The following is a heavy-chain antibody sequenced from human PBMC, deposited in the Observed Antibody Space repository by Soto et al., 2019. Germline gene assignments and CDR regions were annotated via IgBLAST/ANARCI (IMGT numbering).Heavy chain of an antibody. CDR3: ARAGSSRWSAIY. D-gene: IGHD6-13*01. Sequence: ASVKVSCKASGYTFNSYYMHWVRQAPGQGLEWMGIINPSGGSTSYAQKFQGRVTMTRDTSTSTVYMELSSLRSEDTAVYYCARAGSSRWSAIYWGQGTLVTVSS. V-gene: IGHV1-46*02. J-gene: IGHJ4*02. CDR1: GYTFNSYY. CDR2: INPSGGST.